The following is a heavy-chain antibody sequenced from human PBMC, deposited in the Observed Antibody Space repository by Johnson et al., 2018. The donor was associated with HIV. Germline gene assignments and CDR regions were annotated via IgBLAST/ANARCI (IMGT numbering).Heavy chain of an antibody. D-gene: IGHD3-3*01. CDR3: ARGSYNFWSGEREAFDI. CDR2: ISYDGSNK. CDR1: GFTFSSYA. J-gene: IGHJ3*02. Sequence: QMQLVESGGGLVQPGGSLRLSCAASGFTFSSYAMHWVRQAPGKGLEWVAVISYDGSNKYYADSVKGRFTISRDNSKNTLYLQMNSLRAEDTAVYYCARGSYNFWSGEREAFDIWGQGTMVTVSS. V-gene: IGHV3-30-3*01.